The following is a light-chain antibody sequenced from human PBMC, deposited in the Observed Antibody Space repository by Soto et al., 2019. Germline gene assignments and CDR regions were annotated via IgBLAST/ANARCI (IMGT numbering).Light chain of an antibody. J-gene: IGKJ1*01. CDR2: GAS. CDR3: QQYNNAWT. Sequence: EIVMTHSPATLSVSPGERATLSCRASQSVSSSLAWYQQKPGQAPRLLISGASTRATGIPARFSGSGSGTEFSLTISSLQSEDFAVYYCQQYNNAWTFGQG. V-gene: IGKV3-15*01. CDR1: QSVSSS.